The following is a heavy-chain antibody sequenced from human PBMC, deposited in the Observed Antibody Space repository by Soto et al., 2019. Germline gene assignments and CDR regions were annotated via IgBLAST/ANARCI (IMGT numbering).Heavy chain of an antibody. D-gene: IGHD2-15*01. J-gene: IGHJ3*02. V-gene: IGHV4-34*01. CDR1: GGSFSGYY. CDR3: ARDPCTGGTCYNAFDN. CDR2: INHSGST. Sequence: SETLSLTCAVYGGSFSGYYWSWIRQPPGKGLEWIGEINHSGSTNYNPSLKSRVTISLDTAKNLVSLKVISVTAADTGVYYCARDPCTGGTCYNAFDNWGQGTVVTVSS.